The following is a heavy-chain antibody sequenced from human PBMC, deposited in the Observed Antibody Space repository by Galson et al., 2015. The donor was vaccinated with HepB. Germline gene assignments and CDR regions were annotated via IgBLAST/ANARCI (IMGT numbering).Heavy chain of an antibody. V-gene: IGHV1-46*01. Sequence: SVKVSCKASGYTFTSYYMHWVRQAPGQGLEWMGIINPSGGSTSYAQKFQGRVTMTRDTSTSTVYMELSSLRSEDTAVYYCAREGWELLSEYYFDYWGQGTLVTVSS. J-gene: IGHJ4*02. D-gene: IGHD1-26*01. CDR3: AREGWELLSEYYFDY. CDR2: INPSGGST. CDR1: GYTFTSYY.